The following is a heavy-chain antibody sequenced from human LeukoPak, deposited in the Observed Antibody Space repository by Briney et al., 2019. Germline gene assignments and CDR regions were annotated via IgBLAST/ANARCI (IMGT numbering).Heavy chain of an antibody. J-gene: IGHJ4*02. D-gene: IGHD3-10*01. V-gene: IGHV4-39*01. CDR2: IYYSGST. CDR3: ARQRYYYGSGSAY. CDR1: GGSISSSSYY. Sequence: SETLSLTCTVSGGSISSSSYYWGWIRQPPGKGLEWIGSIYYSGSTYYNPSLKSRVTISVDTSKNQFSLKLSSVTAADTAVYYCARQRYYYGSGSAYWGRGTLVTVSS.